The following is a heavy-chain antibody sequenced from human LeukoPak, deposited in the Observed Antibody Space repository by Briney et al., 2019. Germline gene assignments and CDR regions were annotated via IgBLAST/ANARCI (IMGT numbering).Heavy chain of an antibody. V-gene: IGHV1-69*05. CDR1: GGTFSSYA. CDR3: AGVPQFEVEPTLNNWFDP. D-gene: IGHD3-3*01. CDR2: IIPIFGTA. Sequence: SVKVSCKASGGTFSSYAISWVRQAPGQGLEWMGGIIPIFGTANYAQKFQGRVTITTDESTSTAYMELSSLRSEDTAVYYCAGVPQFEVEPTLNNWFDPWGQGTLVTVSS. J-gene: IGHJ5*02.